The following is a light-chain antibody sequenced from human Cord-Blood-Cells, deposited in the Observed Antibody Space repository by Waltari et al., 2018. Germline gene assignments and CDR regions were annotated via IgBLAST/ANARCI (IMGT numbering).Light chain of an antibody. CDR2: EVS. CDR3: SSYAGSNNLV. Sequence: QSALTQPPSASGSPGQSVPVSCTATRSDAGGDNYVSWHQQHPGKAPKLMIYEVSKRPSGVPDRFSGSKAGNTASLTVSGLQAEDEADYYCSSYAGSNNLVFGGGTKLTVL. CDR1: RSDAGGDNY. V-gene: IGLV2-8*01. J-gene: IGLJ3*02.